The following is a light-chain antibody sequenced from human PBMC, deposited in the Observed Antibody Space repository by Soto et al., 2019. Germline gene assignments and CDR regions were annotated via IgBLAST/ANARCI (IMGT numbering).Light chain of an antibody. CDR2: EVT. Sequence: QSALTQSASVSGSPGQSITISCTGTSSDVGSYNLVSWYQQHPGKAPKLTIYEVTKRPSGVSNRFSGSKSGNTASLTISGLQAEDEADYYCCSYAGSSTFYVFGTGTRSPS. J-gene: IGLJ1*01. CDR3: CSYAGSSTFYV. V-gene: IGLV2-23*02. CDR1: SSDVGSYNL.